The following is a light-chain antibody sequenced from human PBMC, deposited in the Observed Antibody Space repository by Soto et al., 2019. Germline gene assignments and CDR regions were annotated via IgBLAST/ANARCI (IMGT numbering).Light chain of an antibody. CDR3: SSYTSSSTQV. J-gene: IGLJ3*02. CDR1: SSDVGGYNY. Sequence: QSALTQPASVSGSPGQSITISCTGTSSDVGGYNYVSWYQQHPGKAPKLMIYEVSNRPSGVSNRFSGSKSGNTASLPISGLQAEDEADYYCSSYTSSSTQVFGGGTQLTVL. CDR2: EVS. V-gene: IGLV2-14*01.